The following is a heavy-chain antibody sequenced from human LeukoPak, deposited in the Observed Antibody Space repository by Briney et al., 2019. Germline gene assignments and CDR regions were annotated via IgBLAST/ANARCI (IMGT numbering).Heavy chain of an antibody. CDR3: ARDPPSLGYCSGGNCYYFDY. Sequence: PGGSLRLSRAASGFTFDDYGMSWVRQAPGKGLEWVSGINWNGGSTGYADSVRGRFTISRDNAKNSLYLQMNSLRVEDTALYYCARDPPSLGYCSGGNCYYFDYWGQGTLVTVSS. D-gene: IGHD2-15*01. CDR1: GFTFDDYG. CDR2: INWNGGST. V-gene: IGHV3-20*04. J-gene: IGHJ4*02.